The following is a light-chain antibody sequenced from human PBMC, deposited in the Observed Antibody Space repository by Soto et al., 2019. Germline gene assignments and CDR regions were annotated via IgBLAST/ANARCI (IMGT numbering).Light chain of an antibody. CDR1: QSISSSY. Sequence: EIVLTQSPGTLSLSPGERATVSCRASQSISSSYLAWYQQKGGQAPRLLIDGASSRATAIPDRFSGSGSGTDFTLTISRLEPEDVAVYCCHQYVTSPRTFGQGTKVEI. V-gene: IGKV3-20*01. CDR2: GAS. CDR3: HQYVTSPRT. J-gene: IGKJ1*01.